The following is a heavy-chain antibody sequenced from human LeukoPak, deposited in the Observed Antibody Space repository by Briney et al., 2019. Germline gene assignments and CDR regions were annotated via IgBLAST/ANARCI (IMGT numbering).Heavy chain of an antibody. Sequence: GGSLRLSCAASGFTFSSYGMHWVRQAPGKGLKWVAVISYDGSNKYYADSVKGRFTISRDNSKNTLYLQMNSLRAEDTAVYYCARGELSLSLPRFYFDYWGQGTLVTVSS. CDR1: GFTFSSYG. CDR3: ARGELSLSLPRFYFDY. CDR2: ISYDGSNK. V-gene: IGHV3-30*03. J-gene: IGHJ4*02. D-gene: IGHD3-16*02.